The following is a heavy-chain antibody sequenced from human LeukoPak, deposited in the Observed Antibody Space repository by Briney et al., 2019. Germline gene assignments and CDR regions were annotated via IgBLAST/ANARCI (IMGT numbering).Heavy chain of an antibody. J-gene: IGHJ6*02. V-gene: IGHV3-30*18. CDR3: AKMEAGSYYYYGMDV. Sequence: PGGSLRLSCAASGFTFSSYGMHWVRQAPGKGLEWVAVISYDGSNKYYADSVKGRFTISRDNSENTLYLQMNSPRAEDTAVYYCAKMEAGSYYYYGMDVWGQGTTVTVSS. CDR2: ISYDGSNK. CDR1: GFTFSSYG. D-gene: IGHD6-19*01.